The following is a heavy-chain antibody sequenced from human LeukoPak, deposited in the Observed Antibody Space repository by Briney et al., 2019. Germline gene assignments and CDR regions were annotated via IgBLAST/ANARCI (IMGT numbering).Heavy chain of an antibody. Sequence: ASVKVSCKASGYTFTGYYMHWVRQAPGQGLEWMGRINPNSGGTNYAQKFQGRVTMTRDTSINTACMDLSRLRSDDTAVYFCARGRNSVYSFNVAAPYYFDYWGQGTLVTVSS. D-gene: IGHD3-22*01. CDR1: GYTFTGYY. J-gene: IGHJ4*02. CDR3: ARGRNSVYSFNVAAPYYFDY. CDR2: INPNSGGT. V-gene: IGHV1-2*06.